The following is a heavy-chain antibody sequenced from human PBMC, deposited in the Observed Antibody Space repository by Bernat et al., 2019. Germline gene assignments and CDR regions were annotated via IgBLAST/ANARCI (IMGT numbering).Heavy chain of an antibody. V-gene: IGHV3-33*06. CDR2: IWYDGSNK. J-gene: IGHJ4*02. CDR3: AKGRRYCSGGSCLPYFDY. Sequence: QVQLVESGGGVVQPGRSLRLSCAASGFTFSSYGMHWVRQAPGKGLEWVAVIWYDGSNKYYADSVKGRFTISRDNSKNTLYLQMNSLRAEDTAVYYCAKGRRYCSGGSCLPYFDYWGQGTLVTVSS. CDR1: GFTFSSYG. D-gene: IGHD2-15*01.